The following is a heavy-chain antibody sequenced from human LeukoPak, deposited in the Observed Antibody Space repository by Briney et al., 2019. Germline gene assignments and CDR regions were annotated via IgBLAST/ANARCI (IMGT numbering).Heavy chain of an antibody. J-gene: IGHJ4*02. Sequence: SETLSLTCAVSGGSISSSNWWSWVRQPPGKGLEWIGEIYHSGSTNYNPSLKSRVTISVVKSKNQFSLKLSSVTAADTAVYYCARVKRGGYGYFDYWGQGTLVTVSS. CDR2: IYHSGST. D-gene: IGHD5-12*01. V-gene: IGHV4-4*02. CDR1: GGSISSSNW. CDR3: ARVKRGGYGYFDY.